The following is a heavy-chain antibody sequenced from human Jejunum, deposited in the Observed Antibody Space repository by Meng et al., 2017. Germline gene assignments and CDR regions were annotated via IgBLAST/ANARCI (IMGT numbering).Heavy chain of an antibody. CDR1: GGSVSGGSFY. Sequence: QVQLQESGPGLVKPSETLSLTCAISGGSVSGGSFYWTWIRQPPEKGLEWIGYISDSGSTNYNPSLKSRVTISADTSKNQFSLELSSVTAADTAVYYCARDDYGDWVAHLDSWGQGTLVTVSS. J-gene: IGHJ4*02. CDR2: ISDSGST. V-gene: IGHV4-61*01. CDR3: ARDDYGDWVAHLDS. D-gene: IGHD4-17*01.